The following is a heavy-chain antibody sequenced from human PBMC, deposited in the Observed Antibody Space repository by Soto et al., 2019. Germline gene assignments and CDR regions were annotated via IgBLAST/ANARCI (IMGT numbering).Heavy chain of an antibody. D-gene: IGHD5-18*01. Sequence: KPSETLSLTCTVSGGSITSSDYYRSWIRQSPGEGLEWIGHIYSSGTAYYNPSLMSRVSMSIDTSKNQFSLNLNSVTVVDTAVYFCARELRGYSYGPGEVYWGRGTLVTFSS. CDR3: ARELRGYSYGPGEVY. CDR2: IYSSGTA. CDR1: GGSITSSDYY. J-gene: IGHJ4*01. V-gene: IGHV4-30-4*01.